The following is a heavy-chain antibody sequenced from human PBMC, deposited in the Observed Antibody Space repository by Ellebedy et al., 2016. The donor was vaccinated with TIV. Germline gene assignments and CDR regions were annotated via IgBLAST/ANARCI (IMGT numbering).Heavy chain of an antibody. V-gene: IGHV3-7*03. Sequence: GGSLRLXCAASGFTFHGYWITWVRQAPGKGLECVANINQDGSQKYYVDSVKGRFTVSRDNAKKSAYLQMNTLRVEDTAVYYCMRHFELWGQGTLVTVSS. J-gene: IGHJ4*02. CDR2: INQDGSQK. CDR1: GFTFHGYW. CDR3: MRHFEL.